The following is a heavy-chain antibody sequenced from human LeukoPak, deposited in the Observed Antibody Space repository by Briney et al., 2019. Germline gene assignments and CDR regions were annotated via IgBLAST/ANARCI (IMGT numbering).Heavy chain of an antibody. Sequence: GASVKVSCRGSGYNFDRYGVNWVRQAPGQGLEWVGWISTYNGNTFYAQKFEGRVTMTTDTPTNTVYMDLRSLRSDDTAVYYCARDLEHCRNIICSNSAYWGQGTLVTVSS. CDR3: ARDLEHCRNIICSNSAY. J-gene: IGHJ4*02. CDR2: ISTYNGNT. D-gene: IGHD2-2*01. CDR1: GYNFDRYG. V-gene: IGHV1-18*04.